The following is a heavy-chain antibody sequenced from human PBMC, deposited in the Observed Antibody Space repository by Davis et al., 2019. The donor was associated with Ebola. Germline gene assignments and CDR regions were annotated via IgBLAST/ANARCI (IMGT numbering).Heavy chain of an antibody. CDR2: IKSKTDGGTT. D-gene: IGHD3-10*01. J-gene: IGHJ4*02. CDR3: TTDARGNY. CDR1: GFTFSGSV. V-gene: IGHV3-15*01. Sequence: GESLKISCAASGFTFSGSVMHWVRQASGKGLEWVGRIKSKTDGGTTDYAAPVKGRFTISRDDSKNTLYLQMNSLKTEDTAVYYCTTDARGNYWGQGTLVTVSS.